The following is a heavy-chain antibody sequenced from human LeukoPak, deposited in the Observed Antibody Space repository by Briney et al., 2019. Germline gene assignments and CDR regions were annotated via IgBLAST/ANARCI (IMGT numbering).Heavy chain of an antibody. Sequence: SETLSLTCVVSGGSISSNNWWSWVRQPPGKGLEWIGEIYHSGSTNYNPSLKSRVTISVDKSKNQFSLKLSSVTAADTAVYYCARDPNPHEYSSSWYQSNAFDIWGQGTMVTVSS. CDR1: GGSISSNNW. J-gene: IGHJ3*02. CDR3: ARDPNPHEYSSSWYQSNAFDI. V-gene: IGHV4-4*02. D-gene: IGHD6-13*01. CDR2: IYHSGST.